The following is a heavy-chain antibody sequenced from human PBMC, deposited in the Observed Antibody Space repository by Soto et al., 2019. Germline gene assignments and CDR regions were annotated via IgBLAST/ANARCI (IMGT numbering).Heavy chain of an antibody. CDR1: GYTFTGYY. Sequence: ASVKVSCKASGYTFTGYYMHWVRQAPGQGLEWMGWINPNSGGTNYAQKFQGWVTMTRDTSISTAYMELSRLRSDDTAVYYCARASVKCSGGSCVPSGDYNWFDPWGQGTLVTVSS. CDR3: ARASVKCSGGSCVPSGDYNWFDP. J-gene: IGHJ5*02. CDR2: INPNSGGT. V-gene: IGHV1-2*04. D-gene: IGHD2-15*01.